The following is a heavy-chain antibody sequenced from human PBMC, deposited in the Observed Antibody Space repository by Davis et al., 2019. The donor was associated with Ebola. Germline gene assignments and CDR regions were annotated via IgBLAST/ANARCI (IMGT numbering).Heavy chain of an antibody. V-gene: IGHV4-34*01. CDR2: INHSGST. CDR3: ARVLDSSGYYYGLDYYYGMDV. J-gene: IGHJ6*02. CDR1: GGSFSGYY. Sequence: MPSETLSLTCAVYGGSFSGYYWSWIRQPPGKGLEWIGEINHSGSTNYNPSLKSRVTISVDTSKNQFSLKLSSVIAADTAVYYCARVLDSSGYYYGLDYYYGMDVWGQGTTVTVSS. D-gene: IGHD3-22*01.